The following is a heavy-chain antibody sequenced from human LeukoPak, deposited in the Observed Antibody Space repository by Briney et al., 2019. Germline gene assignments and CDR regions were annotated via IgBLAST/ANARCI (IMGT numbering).Heavy chain of an antibody. CDR3: ARGRPRPAYYDFWSGYYNYYYYMDV. V-gene: IGHV1-2*02. Sequence: GASVKVSCKASGYTFTVYYIHWLRQAPGQGPEWMGWIIPNSGGTNYAQKFQGRVTMTRDTSISTAYMELSRLRSDDTAVYYCARGRPRPAYYDFWSGYYNYYYYMDVWGKGTTVTVSS. CDR2: IIPNSGGT. CDR1: GYTFTVYY. D-gene: IGHD3-3*01. J-gene: IGHJ6*03.